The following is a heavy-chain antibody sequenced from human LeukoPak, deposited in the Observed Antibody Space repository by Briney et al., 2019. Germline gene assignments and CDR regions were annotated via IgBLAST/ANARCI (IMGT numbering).Heavy chain of an antibody. V-gene: IGHV1-2*02. Sequence: GASVKVSCKASGYTFTDYYMHWVRQAPGQGLEWMGWINPNSGGTNYAQKFQGRVTMTRDTSISTAYMELSSLRSEDTAVYYCARDMSQYNWNDHDAFDIWGQGTMVTVSS. J-gene: IGHJ3*02. D-gene: IGHD1-20*01. CDR3: ARDMSQYNWNDHDAFDI. CDR1: GYTFTDYY. CDR2: INPNSGGT.